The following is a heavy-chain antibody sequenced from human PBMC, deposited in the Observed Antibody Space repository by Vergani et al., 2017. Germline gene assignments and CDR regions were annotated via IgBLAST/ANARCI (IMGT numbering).Heavy chain of an antibody. V-gene: IGHV3-7*01. CDR2: IKQDGSEK. CDR3: ARAYYYGSPSYYLDY. Sequence: EVQLVESGGGLVQPGGSLRLSCAASGFTFSSYWMSWVRQAPGKGLEWVANIKQDGSEKYYVDSVKGRFTISRDNAKNSLYLQMNSLRAEDTAVYYCARAYYYGSPSYYLDYWGQGTLVTVSS. J-gene: IGHJ4*02. D-gene: IGHD3-10*01. CDR1: GFTFSSYW.